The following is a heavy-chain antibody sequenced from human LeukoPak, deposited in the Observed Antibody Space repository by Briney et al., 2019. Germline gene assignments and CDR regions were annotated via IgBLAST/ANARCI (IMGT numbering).Heavy chain of an antibody. Sequence: GGSLRLSCAASGFTFSSHWMHWVRQAPGMGLVWVSRINSEGRTTDYADSVEGRFTISRDNAKNTLYLQMNSLRVEDTAMYYGAIGYCTTTTCDGVGYWGQGTLVTVSS. V-gene: IGHV3-74*01. CDR1: GFTFSSHW. CDR2: INSEGRTT. D-gene: IGHD2-2*01. J-gene: IGHJ4*02. CDR3: AIGYCTTTTCDGVGY.